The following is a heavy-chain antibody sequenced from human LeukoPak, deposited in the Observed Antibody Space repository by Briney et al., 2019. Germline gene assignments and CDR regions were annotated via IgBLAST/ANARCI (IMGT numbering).Heavy chain of an antibody. CDR3: AREGCSSTSCYYYYYYYMDV. V-gene: IGHV3-20*04. CDR2: INWNGGST. Sequence: GGSLRPSCAASGFTFDDYGMSWVRQAPGKGLEWVSGINWNGGSTGYADSVKGRFTISRDNAKNSLYLQMNSLRAEDTALYYCAREGCSSTSCYYYYYYYMDVWGKGTTVTVSS. J-gene: IGHJ6*03. D-gene: IGHD2-2*01. CDR1: GFTFDDYG.